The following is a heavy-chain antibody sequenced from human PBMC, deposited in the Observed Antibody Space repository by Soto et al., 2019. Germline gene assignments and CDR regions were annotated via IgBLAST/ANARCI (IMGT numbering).Heavy chain of an antibody. D-gene: IGHD3-10*01. CDR2: ISYDGSNK. CDR3: ARDLPSYGSGSYYVGYYGMDV. Sequence: SLRLSCAASGFTFSSYAMHWVRQAPGKGLEWVAVISYDGSNKYYADSVKGRFTISRDNSKNTLYLQMNSLRAEDTAVYYCARDLPSYGSGSYYVGYYGMDVWGQGTTVTVSS. V-gene: IGHV3-30-3*01. J-gene: IGHJ6*02. CDR1: GFTFSSYA.